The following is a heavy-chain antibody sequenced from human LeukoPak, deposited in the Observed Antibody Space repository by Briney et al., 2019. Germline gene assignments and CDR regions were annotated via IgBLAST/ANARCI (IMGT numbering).Heavy chain of an antibody. J-gene: IGHJ4*02. CDR3: TRGGDAHKLGNF. CDR2: LHFSGTP. CDR1: DDSIRTNSYY. Sequence: SETLSLTCSVSDDSIRTNSYYWGWIRQPPGKGLEWVGSLHFSGTPYYSPSLSSRVTVSRDTSNNQLSLNLKSVTAPDTAVYFCTRGGDAHKLGNFWGPGILVTVSS. D-gene: IGHD2-21*01. V-gene: IGHV4-39*01.